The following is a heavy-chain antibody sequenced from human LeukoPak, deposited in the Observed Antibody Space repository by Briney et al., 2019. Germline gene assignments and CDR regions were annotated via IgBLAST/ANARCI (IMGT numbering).Heavy chain of an antibody. Sequence: SETLSLTCAVYGGSFSGYYWSWIRQPPGKGLEWIGEINHSGSTNYNPSLKSRVTISVDTSKNQFSLKLSSVTAADTAVYYCARVGYSSSWYEDQAFDIWGQGTMVTVSS. CDR2: INHSGST. J-gene: IGHJ3*02. CDR3: ARVGYSSSWYEDQAFDI. D-gene: IGHD6-13*01. CDR1: GGSFSGYY. V-gene: IGHV4-34*01.